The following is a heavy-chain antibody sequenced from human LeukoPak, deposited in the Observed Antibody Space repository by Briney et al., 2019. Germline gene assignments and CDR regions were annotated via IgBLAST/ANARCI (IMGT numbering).Heavy chain of an antibody. D-gene: IGHD4-17*01. CDR3: AREESQAYGDYVGCFDY. Sequence: PGGSLRLSCAASGFTFSSYAMHWVRQAPGKGLEWVAVISYDGSNKYYADSVKGRFTISRDNSKNTLYLQMNGLRAEDTAVYYCAREESQAYGDYVGCFDYWGQGTLVTVSS. J-gene: IGHJ4*02. CDR2: ISYDGSNK. V-gene: IGHV3-30-3*01. CDR1: GFTFSSYA.